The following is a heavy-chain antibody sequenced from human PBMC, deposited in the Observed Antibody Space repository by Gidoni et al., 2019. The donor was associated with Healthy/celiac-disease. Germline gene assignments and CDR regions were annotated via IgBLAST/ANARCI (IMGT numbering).Heavy chain of an antibody. Sequence: QVQLVQSGAEVKKPGASVKVSCKASGYTFTSYYMHWVRQAPGQGLEWMGIINPSGGSTSYAQKFQGRVTMTRDTSTSTVYMELSSLRSEDTAVYYCARDGPYGSGSVYGMDVWGQGTTVTVSS. CDR3: ARDGPYGSGSVYGMDV. V-gene: IGHV1-46*01. D-gene: IGHD3-10*01. J-gene: IGHJ6*02. CDR2: INPSGGST. CDR1: GYTFTSYY.